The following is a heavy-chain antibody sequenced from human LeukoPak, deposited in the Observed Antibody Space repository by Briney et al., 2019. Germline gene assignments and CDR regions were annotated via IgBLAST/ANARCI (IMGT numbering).Heavy chain of an antibody. D-gene: IGHD6-13*01. J-gene: IGHJ5*02. Sequence: PSETLSLTCAVYGGSFSGYYWSWIRQPPGKGLEWIGEINHSGSTNYNPSLKSRVTISVDTSKNQFSLKLSSVTAADTAVYYCARGKLHGRPSSSWDRQTRTRYRNWFDPWGQGTLVTVSS. CDR1: GGSFSGYY. CDR2: INHSGST. V-gene: IGHV4-34*01. CDR3: ARGKLHGRPSSSWDRQTRTRYRNWFDP.